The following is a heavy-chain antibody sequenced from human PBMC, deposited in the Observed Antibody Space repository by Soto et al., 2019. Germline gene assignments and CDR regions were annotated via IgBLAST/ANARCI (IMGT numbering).Heavy chain of an antibody. J-gene: IGHJ6*03. CDR3: ARKGAATSYAHYYMDV. CDR2: IYYSGST. V-gene: IGHV4-59*01. Sequence: PETLSLTCTVSGGSISSYYWSWIRQPPGKGLEWIGYIYYSGSTNYNPSLKSRVTISVDTSKNQFSLKLSSVTAADTAVYYCARKGAATSYAHYYMDVWGRGTAVTVSS. CDR1: GGSISSYY. D-gene: IGHD6-13*01.